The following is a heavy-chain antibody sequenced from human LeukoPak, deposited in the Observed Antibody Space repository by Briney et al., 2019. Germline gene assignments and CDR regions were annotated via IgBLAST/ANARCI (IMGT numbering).Heavy chain of an antibody. J-gene: IGHJ5*02. CDR3: ARIAVAASYNWFDP. Sequence: ASVKVSCKASGGTFSSYAISWVRQAPGQGLEWMGWISAYNGNTNYAQKLQGRVTMTTDTSTSTACMELRSLRSDDTAVYYCARIAVAASYNWFDPWGQGTLVTVSS. V-gene: IGHV1-18*01. CDR2: ISAYNGNT. D-gene: IGHD6-19*01. CDR1: GGTFSSYA.